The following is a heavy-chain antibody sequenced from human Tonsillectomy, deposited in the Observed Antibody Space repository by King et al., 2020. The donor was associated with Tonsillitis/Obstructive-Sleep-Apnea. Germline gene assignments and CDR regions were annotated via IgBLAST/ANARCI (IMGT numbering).Heavy chain of an antibody. CDR3: ARESITMVQGVIDY. J-gene: IGHJ4*02. V-gene: IGHV1-3*01. CDR2: INAGNGNT. CDR1: GYTFTSYA. D-gene: IGHD3-10*01. Sequence: QLVQSGAEVKKPGASVKVSCKASGYTFTSYAMHWVRQAPGQRLEWMGWINAGNGNTKYSEKFQGRVTITRDTSASRAYMELSSLRSEDTAVYSCARESITMVQGVIDYWGQGTLVTVPS.